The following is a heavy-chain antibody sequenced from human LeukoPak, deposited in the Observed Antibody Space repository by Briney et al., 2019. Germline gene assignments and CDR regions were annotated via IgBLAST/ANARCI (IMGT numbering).Heavy chain of an antibody. V-gene: IGHV1-18*01. Sequence: WASVKVSCKASSYSFNRYGISWVRQAPGQGLEWMGWISGYNGNTNYAQKFLGRVSMTADTSTSTAYMELRSLTSDDTAVYYCAREDLYYMDVWGKGTTVTISS. D-gene: IGHD3-3*01. CDR1: SYSFNRYG. J-gene: IGHJ6*03. CDR3: AREDLYYMDV. CDR2: ISGYNGNT.